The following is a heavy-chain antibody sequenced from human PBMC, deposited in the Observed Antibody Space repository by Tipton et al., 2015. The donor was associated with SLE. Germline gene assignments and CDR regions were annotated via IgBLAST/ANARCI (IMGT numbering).Heavy chain of an antibody. CDR1: GGSVSSGSYY. CDR3: ASRDIAAGVDY. J-gene: IGHJ4*02. D-gene: IGHD6-25*01. Sequence: TLSLTCTVSGGSVSSGSYYWSWIRQPPGKGLEWIGYIYYSGSTNYNPSLKSRVTISVDTSKNQFSLKLSSVTAADTAVYYCASRDIAAGVDYWGQGTLVTVSS. V-gene: IGHV4-61*01. CDR2: IYYSGST.